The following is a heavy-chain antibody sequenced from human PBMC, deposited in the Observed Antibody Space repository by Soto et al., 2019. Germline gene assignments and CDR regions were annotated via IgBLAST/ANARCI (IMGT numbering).Heavy chain of an antibody. V-gene: IGHV1-2*02. CDR3: ARENWHFDY. CDR1: GSSFSEFR. CDR2: VNPINGNT. Sequence: QVQLVQSGAEVKKPGASVKVSCKTSGSSFSEFRMHWVRQAPGQGLEWMGWVNPINGNTNYAQDFQGRVTMTRDASTKTVYMELSSLTSDDTSTVYCARENWHFDYWGQGTLITVSS. J-gene: IGHJ4*02.